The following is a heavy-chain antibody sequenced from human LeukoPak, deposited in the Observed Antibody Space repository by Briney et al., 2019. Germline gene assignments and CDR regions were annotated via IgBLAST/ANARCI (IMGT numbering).Heavy chain of an antibody. CDR2: ISYDGSNK. CDR1: GFTFSSYA. V-gene: IGHV3-30-3*01. Sequence: GRSLRLSCTASGFTFSSYAMHWLRESPGKALEWVAVISYDGSNKYYADSVKGRFTISRDNSKNTLYLQMNSLRAEDTAVYYCAGPSGSYYVYFDYWGQGTLVTVSS. D-gene: IGHD1-26*01. J-gene: IGHJ4*02. CDR3: AGPSGSYYVYFDY.